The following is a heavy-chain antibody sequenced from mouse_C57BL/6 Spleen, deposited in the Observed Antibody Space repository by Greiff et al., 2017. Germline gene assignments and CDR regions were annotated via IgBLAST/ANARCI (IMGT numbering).Heavy chain of an antibody. J-gene: IGHJ1*03. Sequence: QVQLQQSGAELVKPGASVKLSCKASGYTFTSYWMHWVKQRPGQGLEWIGMIHPNSGSTNYNEKFKSKATLTVDKSSSTAYMQLSSLTSEDSAVYYCARGEVYYSNYEGYFDVWGTGTTVTVSS. CDR2: IHPNSGST. D-gene: IGHD2-5*01. V-gene: IGHV1-64*01. CDR1: GYTFTSYW. CDR3: ARGEVYYSNYEGYFDV.